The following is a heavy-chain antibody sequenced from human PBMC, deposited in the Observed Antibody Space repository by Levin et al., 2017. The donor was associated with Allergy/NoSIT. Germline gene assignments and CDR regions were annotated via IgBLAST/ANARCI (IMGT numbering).Heavy chain of an antibody. Sequence: GASVKVSCAASGFTFSDYSMTWVRQAPGEGLEWVSNIRASGETTFYADSVKGRFTISRDSSQNTLSLQMNSLRAEDTAIYYCARGGYTTPFDYWGPGTLVTVSS. CDR2: IRASGETT. V-gene: IGHV3-23*01. J-gene: IGHJ4*02. CDR1: GFTFSDYS. CDR3: ARGGYTTPFDY. D-gene: IGHD3-16*02.